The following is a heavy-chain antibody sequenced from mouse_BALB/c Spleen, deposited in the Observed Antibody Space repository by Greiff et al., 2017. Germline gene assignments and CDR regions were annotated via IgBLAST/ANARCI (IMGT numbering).Heavy chain of an antibody. Sequence: VQLQQSGAELVRPGTSVKISCKASGYAFTNYWLGWVKQRPGHGLEWIGDIYPGSGNTYYHEKFKGKATLTADKSSSTAYMQLSSLTSEDSAGYFCARVGSYGGAMDYWGQGTSVTVSS. V-gene: IGHV1-63*01. CDR3: ARVGSYGGAMDY. CDR2: IYPGSGNT. CDR1: GYAFTNYW. J-gene: IGHJ4*01. D-gene: IGHD1-1*01.